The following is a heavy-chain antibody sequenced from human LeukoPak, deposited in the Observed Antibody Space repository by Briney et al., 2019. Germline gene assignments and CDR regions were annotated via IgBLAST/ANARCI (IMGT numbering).Heavy chain of an antibody. J-gene: IGHJ6*03. CDR3: ARPGYSSSWYQRNYYMDV. CDR1: GYTFTSYG. V-gene: IGHV1-18*01. D-gene: IGHD6-13*01. CDR2: ISAYNGNT. Sequence: ASVKVSCKASGYTFTSYGISWVRQAPGQGLEWMGWISAYNGNTNYAQKLQGRVTMTTDTSTSTAYMELSSLRSEDTAVYYCARPGYSSSWYQRNYYMDVWGKGTTVTVSS.